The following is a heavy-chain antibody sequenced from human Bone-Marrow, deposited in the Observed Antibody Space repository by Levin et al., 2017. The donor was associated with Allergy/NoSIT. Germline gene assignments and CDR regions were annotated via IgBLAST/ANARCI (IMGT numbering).Heavy chain of an antibody. J-gene: IGHJ6*02. CDR1: GFTFSSYG. D-gene: IGHD5-18*01. Sequence: GESLKISCAASGFTFSSYGMHWVRQAPGKGLEWVAVIWYDGSNKYYADSVKGRFTISRDNSKNTLYLQMNSLRAEDTAVYYCARGIQLWLRPAGMDVWGQGTTVTVSS. CDR2: IWYDGSNK. V-gene: IGHV3-33*01. CDR3: ARGIQLWLRPAGMDV.